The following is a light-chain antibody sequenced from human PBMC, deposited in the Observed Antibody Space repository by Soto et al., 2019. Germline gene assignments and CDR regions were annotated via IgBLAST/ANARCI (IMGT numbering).Light chain of an antibody. Sequence: QSALTQPPSVSGSPGQSVTISCTGTSSDVGSYNRVSWYQQPPGTAPKLMIYEVSSRPSGVPDRFSGSKSGNTASLTISGLQAEDEADYYCSSYTTKTTWVFGGGTQLTVL. V-gene: IGLV2-18*02. CDR2: EVS. CDR1: SSDVGSYNR. CDR3: SSYTTKTTWV. J-gene: IGLJ3*02.